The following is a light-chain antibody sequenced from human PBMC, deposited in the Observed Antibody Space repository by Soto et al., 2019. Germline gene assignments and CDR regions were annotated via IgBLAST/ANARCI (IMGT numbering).Light chain of an antibody. CDR3: QQYGSSPWT. V-gene: IGKV3-20*01. CDR1: QSVSSSY. CDR2: AAS. J-gene: IGKJ1*01. Sequence: EIVLTQSPGTLSLSPGERVTLSCRASQSVSSSYLAWYQQKPGQAPRLLIYAASSRATAIPDRFSGSGSGTDFTLTISRLEPEDFAVYYCQQYGSSPWTFGQGTKVEIK.